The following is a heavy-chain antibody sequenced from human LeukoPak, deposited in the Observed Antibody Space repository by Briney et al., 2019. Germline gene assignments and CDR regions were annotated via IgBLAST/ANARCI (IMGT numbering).Heavy chain of an antibody. Sequence: SETLSLTCTVSGGSISSYYWSWIRQPPGKGLEWIGYIYYSGSTNYNPSLKSRVTISVDTSKNQFSLKLSSVTAADTAVYYCARHHYYGSGSCSDWFDPWGQGTLVTVSS. CDR1: GGSISSYY. J-gene: IGHJ5*02. CDR3: ARHHYYGSGSCSDWFDP. CDR2: IYYSGST. V-gene: IGHV4-59*08. D-gene: IGHD3-10*01.